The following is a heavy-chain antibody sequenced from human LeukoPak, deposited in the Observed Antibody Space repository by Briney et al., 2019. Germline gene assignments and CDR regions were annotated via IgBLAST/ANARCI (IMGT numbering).Heavy chain of an antibody. CDR1: GFPFSTYW. V-gene: IGHV3-21*04. CDR2: ISSSSSYI. D-gene: IGHD3-3*01. CDR3: AKPVTYYASQGLFDY. Sequence: GGSLRLSCAASGFPFSTYWMSWVRQAPGKGLEWVSSISSSSSYIYYADSVKGRFTISRDNAKNSLYLQMNSLRAEDTAVYYCAKPVTYYASQGLFDYWGQGTLVTVSS. J-gene: IGHJ4*02.